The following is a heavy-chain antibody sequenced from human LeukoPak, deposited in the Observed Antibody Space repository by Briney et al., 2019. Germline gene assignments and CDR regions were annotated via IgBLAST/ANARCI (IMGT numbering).Heavy chain of an antibody. V-gene: IGHV4-34*01. D-gene: IGHD1-26*01. CDR3: ARHRRYSGSPFDP. CDR1: GGSISSYY. Sequence: SETLSLTCSVSGGSISSYYWSWIRQPPGKGLEWIGEINHSGSTNYNPSLKSRVTISVDTSKNQFSLKLSSVTAADTAVYYCARHRRYSGSPFDPWGQGTLVTVSS. CDR2: INHSGST. J-gene: IGHJ5*02.